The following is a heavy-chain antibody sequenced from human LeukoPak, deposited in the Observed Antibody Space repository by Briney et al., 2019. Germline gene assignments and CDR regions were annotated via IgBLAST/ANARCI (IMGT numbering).Heavy chain of an antibody. J-gene: IGHJ3*02. V-gene: IGHV4-59*08. CDR2: IYYSGST. CDR3: ARRVVVTAMANDAFDI. CDR1: GGSISSYY. D-gene: IGHD2-21*02. Sequence: PSEALSLTCTVSGGSISSYYWSWIRQPPGKGLEWIGYIYYSGSTNYNPSLKSRVAISVDTSKNQFSLKLSSVTAADTAVYYCARRVVVTAMANDAFDIWGQGTMVTVSS.